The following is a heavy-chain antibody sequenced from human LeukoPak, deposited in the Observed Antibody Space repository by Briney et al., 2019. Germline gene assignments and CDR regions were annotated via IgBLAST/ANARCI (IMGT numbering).Heavy chain of an antibody. Sequence: PGGSLRLSCAASGFTVSSNYMSWVRQAPGKGLEWVSVIYSGGSTYYADSVKGRFTISRDNSKNTLYLQMNSLRAEDTAVYYCAKNANSIAAAGTSLDYYYYYMDVWGKGTTVTISS. CDR1: GFTVSSNY. V-gene: IGHV3-66*01. D-gene: IGHD6-13*01. J-gene: IGHJ6*03. CDR2: IYSGGST. CDR3: AKNANSIAAAGTSLDYYYYYMDV.